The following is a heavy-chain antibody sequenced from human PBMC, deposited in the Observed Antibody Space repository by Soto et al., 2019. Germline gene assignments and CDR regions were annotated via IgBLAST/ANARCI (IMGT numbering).Heavy chain of an antibody. CDR1: GYTFTGHW. Sequence: PGESLKISCQGSGYTFTGHWIRWVRQMPGKGLEGMGRIDPSDSYTDYSPTVQGHVTMSADKSITTAYLQWSSRQASDTAGYYCTRHTGYDCILDYGGQGTLVTVSS. CDR2: IDPSDSYT. D-gene: IGHD5-12*01. V-gene: IGHV5-10-1*01. CDR3: TRHTGYDCILDY. J-gene: IGHJ4*02.